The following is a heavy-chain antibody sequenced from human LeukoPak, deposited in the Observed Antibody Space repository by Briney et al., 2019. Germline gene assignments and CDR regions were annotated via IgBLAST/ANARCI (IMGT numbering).Heavy chain of an antibody. CDR3: VRAHSSGWYFFDY. CDR2: ISSSSSYI. D-gene: IGHD6-19*01. J-gene: IGHJ4*02. CDR1: GFTFSSYG. V-gene: IGHV3-21*01. Sequence: PGGSLRLSFAASGFTFSSYGMNWVRQAPGKGLEWVSSISSSSSYIYYADSVKGRFTISRDNAKNSLYLQMNSLRAEDTAVYYCVRAHSSGWYFFDYWGQGTLVTVSS.